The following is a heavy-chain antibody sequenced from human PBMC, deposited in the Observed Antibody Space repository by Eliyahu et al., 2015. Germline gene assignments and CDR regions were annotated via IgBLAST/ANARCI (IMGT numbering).Heavy chain of an antibody. CDR2: IYNSGTT. Sequence: VQLQESGPGLVKPSQTLSLTCSVSGVSINSGSNYWTWIRQPAGKGLEWVGRIYNSGTTDYNPSLRSRVTISVDTPKNHFSLRLSSVTAADTAVYYCARDHDYGDPWAHDAFDIWGQGTMVTVSS. J-gene: IGHJ3*02. D-gene: IGHD4-17*01. CDR1: GVSINSGSNY. V-gene: IGHV4-61*02. CDR3: ARDHDYGDPWAHDAFDI.